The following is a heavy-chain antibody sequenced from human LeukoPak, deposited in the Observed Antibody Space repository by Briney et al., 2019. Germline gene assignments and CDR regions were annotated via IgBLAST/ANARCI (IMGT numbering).Heavy chain of an antibody. CDR2: THSSGNT. Sequence: SETLSPTCTVSGGPIISYYWSWIRQPPGKGLEWIAYTHSSGNTGYNPSLKSRVTISLDTSKNHFPLKVTSMTAADTGVYYCARSLPGAIGAADFWGQGTLVTVSS. V-gene: IGHV4-59*01. D-gene: IGHD3-3*01. J-gene: IGHJ4*02. CDR1: GGPIISYY. CDR3: ARSLPGAIGAADF.